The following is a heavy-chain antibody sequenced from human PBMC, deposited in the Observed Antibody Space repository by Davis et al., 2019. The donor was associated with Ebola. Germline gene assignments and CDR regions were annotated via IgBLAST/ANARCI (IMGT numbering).Heavy chain of an antibody. CDR3: ARGSSWTPYYYGMDV. Sequence: AASVKVSCKASGYTFTSYGISWVRQAPGQGLEWMGWISAYNGNTNYAQKLQGRVTMTTDTSTSTAYMELRSLRSDDTAVYYCARGSSWTPYYYGMDVWGQGTTVTVSS. J-gene: IGHJ6*02. CDR1: GYTFTSYG. V-gene: IGHV1-18*01. CDR2: ISAYNGNT. D-gene: IGHD6-13*01.